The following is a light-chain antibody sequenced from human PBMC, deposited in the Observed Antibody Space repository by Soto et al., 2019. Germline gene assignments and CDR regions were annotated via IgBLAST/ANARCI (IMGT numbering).Light chain of an antibody. CDR3: QQYHNWPIT. CDR2: SAS. Sequence: EIVMTQSPATLSVSPGETASLSCRASQSLTSDLAWYQQKPGQAPRLLIYSASTRATGIPARFSGSVSGTEFTLPLSSLQSEDFANYFCQQYHNWPITFGGGTRVEIK. CDR1: QSLTSD. J-gene: IGKJ4*01. V-gene: IGKV3D-15*01.